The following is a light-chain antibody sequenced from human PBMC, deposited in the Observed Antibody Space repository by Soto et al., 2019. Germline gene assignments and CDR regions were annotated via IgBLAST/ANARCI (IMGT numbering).Light chain of an antibody. Sequence: EIVLTQSPGTLSLSPGERATLSCRASQSVGSTYLAWYQQKPGQAPRLLILGTSTRATGIPDRFSGSGSGTDFTLTINRLEHEDFAVYFCQQYDSSPGTFGPGTKLDLK. CDR1: QSVGSTY. CDR3: QQYDSSPGT. J-gene: IGKJ3*01. CDR2: GTS. V-gene: IGKV3-20*01.